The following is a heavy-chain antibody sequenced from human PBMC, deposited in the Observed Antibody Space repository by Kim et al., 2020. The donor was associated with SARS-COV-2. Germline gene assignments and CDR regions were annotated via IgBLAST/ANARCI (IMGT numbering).Heavy chain of an antibody. J-gene: IGHJ6*02. CDR3: ARSLLSVTLKGYVYYGMDV. D-gene: IGHD3-16*01. CDR2: IKQDGSEK. Sequence: GGSLRLSCAASGFTFSSYWMSWVRQAPGKGLEWVANIKQDGSEKYYVDSVKGRFTISRDNAKNSLYLQMNSLRAENTAVYYCARSLLSVTLKGYVYYGMDVWGQGTTVTVSS. V-gene: IGHV3-7*01. CDR1: GFTFSSYW.